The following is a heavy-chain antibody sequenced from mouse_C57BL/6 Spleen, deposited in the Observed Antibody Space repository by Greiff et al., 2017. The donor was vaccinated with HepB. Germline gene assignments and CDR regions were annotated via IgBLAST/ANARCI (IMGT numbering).Heavy chain of an antibody. V-gene: IGHV1-47*01. Sequence: VKLVESGAELVKPGASVKMSCKASGYTFTTYPIEWMKQNHGKSLEWIGNFHPYNDDTKYNEKFKGKATLTVEKSSSTVYLELSRLTSDDSAVYYCARAPNYYGSSHWYFDVWGTGTTVTVSS. CDR2: FHPYNDDT. D-gene: IGHD1-1*01. CDR1: GYTFTTYP. J-gene: IGHJ1*03. CDR3: ARAPNYYGSSHWYFDV.